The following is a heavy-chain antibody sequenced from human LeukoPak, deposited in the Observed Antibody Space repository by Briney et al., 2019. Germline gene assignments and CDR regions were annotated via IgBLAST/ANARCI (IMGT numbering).Heavy chain of an antibody. D-gene: IGHD2-2*02. J-gene: IGHJ4*02. V-gene: IGHV4-31*03. CDR2: IYYSGST. CDR1: GGSISSGGYY. Sequence: SQTLSLTCTVSGGSISSGGYYWSWIRQHPGKGLEWIGYIYYSGSTYYNPSLKSRVTISVDTSKIQFSLKLSSVTAADTAVYYCAGYQLLYYNFDYWGQGTLVTVSS. CDR3: AGYQLLYYNFDY.